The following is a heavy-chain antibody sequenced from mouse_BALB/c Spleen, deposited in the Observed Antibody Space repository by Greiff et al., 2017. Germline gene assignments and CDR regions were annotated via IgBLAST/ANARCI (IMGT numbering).Heavy chain of an antibody. CDR1: GFTFSDYY. CDR3: ARGGGRAWFAY. CDR2: ISDGGSYT. J-gene: IGHJ3*01. Sequence: EVQLVESGGGLVKPGGSLKLSCAASGFTFSDYYMYWVRQTPEKRLEWVATISDGGSYTYYPDSVKGRFTISRDNAKNNLYLQMSSLKSEDTAMYYCARGGGRAWFAYWGQGTLVTVSA. D-gene: IGHD3-3*01. V-gene: IGHV5-4*02.